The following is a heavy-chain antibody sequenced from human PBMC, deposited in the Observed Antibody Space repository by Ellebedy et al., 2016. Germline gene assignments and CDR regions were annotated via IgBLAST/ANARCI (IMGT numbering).Heavy chain of an antibody. CDR1: GGSISSYY. D-gene: IGHD1-14*01. CDR3: ASGPNQDFFDY. Sequence: SETLSLTCTVSGGSISSYYWSWIRQPPGKGLEWIGYIYYSGSTKYNPSLKSRCTISLDTSKNELSLKLRSVTAADTAVYYCASGPNQDFFDYWGRGTLVTVSS. V-gene: IGHV4-59*01. J-gene: IGHJ4*02. CDR2: IYYSGST.